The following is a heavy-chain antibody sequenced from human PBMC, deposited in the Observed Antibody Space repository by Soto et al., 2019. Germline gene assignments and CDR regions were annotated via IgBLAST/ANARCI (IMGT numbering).Heavy chain of an antibody. Sequence: QVQLVQSGAEVKKPGASVKVSCKASGYTFTSYDINWVRQATGQGLEWMGWMNPNSGNTGYAQKFQGRVTMTRNTSISTAYMELSSLRSEDTAVYYCARGYYGSGSYHDAFDIWGQGTMVTVSS. J-gene: IGHJ3*02. CDR1: GYTFTSYD. CDR3: ARGYYGSGSYHDAFDI. CDR2: MNPNSGNT. D-gene: IGHD3-10*01. V-gene: IGHV1-8*01.